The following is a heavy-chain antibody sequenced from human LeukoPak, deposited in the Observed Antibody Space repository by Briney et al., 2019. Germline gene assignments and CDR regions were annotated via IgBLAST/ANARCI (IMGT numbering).Heavy chain of an antibody. CDR1: GYTFTSYY. CDR3: AREGRYYDSSGYFSHDAFDI. D-gene: IGHD3-22*01. J-gene: IGHJ3*02. Sequence: ASVKVSCKAAGYTFTSYYMHWVRQAPGQGLEWMGIINPSGGSTSYAQKFQGRVTMTRHTSTCTVYMELSSLRSEDTAVYYCAREGRYYDSSGYFSHDAFDIWGQGTMVTVSS. V-gene: IGHV1-46*03. CDR2: INPSGGST.